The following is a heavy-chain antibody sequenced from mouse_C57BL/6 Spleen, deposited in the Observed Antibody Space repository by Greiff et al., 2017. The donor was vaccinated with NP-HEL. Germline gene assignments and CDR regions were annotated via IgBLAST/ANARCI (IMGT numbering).Heavy chain of an antibody. Sequence: EVKLMESGGGLVKPGGFLKLSCAASGFTFSDYGMHWVRQAPEKGLEWVAYISSGSSTIYYADTVKGRFTISRDNAKNTLFLQMTSLRSENTAMYYCARDTTVVPYYYAMDYWGQGTSVTVSS. CDR2: ISSGSSTI. CDR3: ARDTTVVPYYYAMDY. V-gene: IGHV5-17*01. D-gene: IGHD1-1*01. CDR1: GFTFSDYG. J-gene: IGHJ4*01.